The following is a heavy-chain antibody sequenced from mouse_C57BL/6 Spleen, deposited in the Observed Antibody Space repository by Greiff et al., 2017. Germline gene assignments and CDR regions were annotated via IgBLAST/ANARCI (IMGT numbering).Heavy chain of an antibody. CDR2: IYPSDSET. Sequence: QVQLQQPGAELVRPGSSVKLSCKASGYTFTSYWMHWVKQRPIQGLEWIGNIYPSDSETHYNQKFKDKATLTVDKSSSTAYMQLSSLTSEDSAVYYCGRSTGLDDYDVGYWYFDVWGTGTTVTVSS. V-gene: IGHV1-52*01. J-gene: IGHJ1*03. CDR1: GYTFTSYW. D-gene: IGHD2-4*01. CDR3: GRSTGLDDYDVGYWYFDV.